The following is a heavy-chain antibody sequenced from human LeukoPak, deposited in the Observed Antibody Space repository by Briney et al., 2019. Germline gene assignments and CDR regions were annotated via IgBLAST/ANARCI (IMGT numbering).Heavy chain of an antibody. CDR2: ISSSSSYI. J-gene: IGHJ4*02. CDR3: ATTFGVFWSGYPVDY. V-gene: IGHV3-21*01. D-gene: IGHD3-3*01. Sequence: GGSLRLSCAASGFTFSSYSMNWVRQAPGKGLEWVSSISSSSSYIYYADSVKGRFTISRDSAKNSLYLQMNSLRAEDTAVYYCATTFGVFWSGYPVDYWGQGTLVTVSS. CDR1: GFTFSSYS.